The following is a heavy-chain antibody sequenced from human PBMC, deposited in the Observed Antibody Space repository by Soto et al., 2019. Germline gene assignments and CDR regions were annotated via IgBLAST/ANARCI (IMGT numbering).Heavy chain of an antibody. CDR3: ARAGVTPDFFDY. J-gene: IGHJ4*02. D-gene: IGHD2-21*02. CDR1: GFSVRTNY. CDR2: IESGGII. V-gene: IGHV3-53*01. Sequence: PGGSLRLSCAASGFSVRTNYMSWVRQAPGKGLEWVSVIESGGIIYYADSVKGRFIISRDYAKNTVYLQMNTLRVEDTAVYYCARAGVTPDFFDYWGQGTMVTVYS.